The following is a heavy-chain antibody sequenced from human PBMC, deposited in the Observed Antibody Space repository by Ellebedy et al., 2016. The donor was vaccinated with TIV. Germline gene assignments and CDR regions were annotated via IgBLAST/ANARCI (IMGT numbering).Heavy chain of an antibody. CDR1: VFTFSSYS. D-gene: IGHD4-17*01. V-gene: IGHV3-48*01. Sequence: GESLKISCAASVFTFSSYSMNWVRQAPGKVLEWVSYISSSSSTIYYADSVKGRFNISRDNAKNLLYLQMNSLRAEDTALYYCTKDKVFGDSMWEIDVWGQGTTVTVSS. CDR3: TKDKVFGDSMWEIDV. CDR2: ISSSSSTI. J-gene: IGHJ6*02.